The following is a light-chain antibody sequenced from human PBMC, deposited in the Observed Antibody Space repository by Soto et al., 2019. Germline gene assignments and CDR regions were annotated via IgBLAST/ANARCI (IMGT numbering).Light chain of an antibody. CDR1: QTISSW. CDR3: QQYNSYSQT. J-gene: IGKJ1*01. Sequence: IQLTPSPSTLSAFVGHTVPITCRASQTISSWLAWYQQKPGKAPKLLISKASSLESGVPSRFSGSGSGTEFTLTISSLQPDDFATYYCQQYNSYSQTFGQGTKVDIK. V-gene: IGKV1-5*03. CDR2: KAS.